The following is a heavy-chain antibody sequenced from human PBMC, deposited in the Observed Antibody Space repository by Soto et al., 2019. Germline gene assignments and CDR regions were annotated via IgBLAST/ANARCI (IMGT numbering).Heavy chain of an antibody. CDR2: IYRTGST. V-gene: IGHV4-4*02. Sequence: QVQLQASGPGLVKPSGTLSLTCAVSGGSFTSNNWWTWVRQPPGQGLEWIGEIYRTGSTNYNPSLKSRVTISLDKSENQFSLKVTSLTAAATAVYYCASRDPGTSVDYWAQGTLVTVSS. D-gene: IGHD1-7*01. CDR3: ASRDPGTSVDY. J-gene: IGHJ4*02. CDR1: GGSFTSNNW.